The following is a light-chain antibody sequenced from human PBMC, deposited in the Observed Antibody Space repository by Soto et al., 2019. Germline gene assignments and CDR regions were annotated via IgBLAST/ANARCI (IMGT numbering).Light chain of an antibody. Sequence: ELVMPKSTDTLSVSHGGGATMSCRDSPSVSSKLAWYQPTPGQAPRLLIYGACNRATGIPDRFSGSGSGTDFTLTISRLEPEDCAVXXXXXXXXXXIXXGXGTRLEI. V-gene: IGKV3D-15*01. CDR3: XXXXXXXIX. J-gene: IGKJ5*01. CDR1: PSVSSK. CDR2: GAC.